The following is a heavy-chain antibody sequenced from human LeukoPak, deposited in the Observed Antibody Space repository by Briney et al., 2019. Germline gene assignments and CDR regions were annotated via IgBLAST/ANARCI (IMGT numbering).Heavy chain of an antibody. CDR3: ARDPYSSSSKRGLFI. CDR2: ISSSSSYI. D-gene: IGHD6-6*01. J-gene: IGHJ4*02. V-gene: IGHV3-21*01. Sequence: GGSLRLSCAASGFTFSSYSMNWVRQAPGQGLEWVSSISSSSSYIYYADSVKGRFTISRDNAKNSLYLQMNSLRAEDTAVYYCARDPYSSSSKRGLFIWGQGTLVTVSS. CDR1: GFTFSSYS.